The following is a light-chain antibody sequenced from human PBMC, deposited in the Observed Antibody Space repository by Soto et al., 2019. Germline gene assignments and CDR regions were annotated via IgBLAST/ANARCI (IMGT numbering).Light chain of an antibody. CDR2: AAS. J-gene: IGKJ2*01. Sequence: DIPMTQSPSSLSASIGDTVTIACRASQSINTFLNWYQQKPGKAPKLLIYAASTLQSGVPSRFSGSGSGTYFSLTISSLQPEDFATYYCQQSYSTPPDTFGQGTSLEIK. V-gene: IGKV1-39*01. CDR1: QSINTF. CDR3: QQSYSTPPDT.